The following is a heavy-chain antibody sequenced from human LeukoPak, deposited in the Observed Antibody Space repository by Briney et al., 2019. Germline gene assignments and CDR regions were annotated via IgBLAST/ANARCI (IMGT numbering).Heavy chain of an antibody. CDR2: ISAYNGNT. J-gene: IGHJ3*02. CDR1: GYTFTSYG. Sequence: ASVKVSCKASGYTFTSYGISWVRQAPGQGLEWMGWISAYNGNTNYAQKLQGRVTMTTHTSTSTAYMELRSLRSDDTAVYYCARVYGSGSFDAFDIWGQGTMVTVSS. V-gene: IGHV1-18*01. CDR3: ARVYGSGSFDAFDI. D-gene: IGHD3-10*01.